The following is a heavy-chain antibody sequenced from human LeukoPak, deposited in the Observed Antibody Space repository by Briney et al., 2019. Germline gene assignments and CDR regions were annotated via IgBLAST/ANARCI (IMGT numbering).Heavy chain of an antibody. J-gene: IGHJ3*02. Sequence: GGSLRLSCAASGFTFSSYSMNWVRQAPGKGLEWVSSISSSSSYIYYADSVKGRFTISRDNAKNSLYMKMNSLRAEDTAVYYCARAYYDFWSGSAYDAFDIWGQGTMVTVSS. CDR3: ARAYYDFWSGSAYDAFDI. V-gene: IGHV3-21*01. D-gene: IGHD3-3*01. CDR2: ISSSSSYI. CDR1: GFTFSSYS.